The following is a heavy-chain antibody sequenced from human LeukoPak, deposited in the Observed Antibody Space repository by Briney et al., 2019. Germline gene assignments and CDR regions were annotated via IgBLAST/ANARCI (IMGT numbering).Heavy chain of an antibody. Sequence: GGSLRLSCAASGFTFSSYGMHWVRQAPGKGLEWVAFIRYDGSNKYYADSVKGRFTISRDNTKNTLYLQMNSLRSDDTAVYYCARAGDVGATGYFDYWGQGTLVTVSS. CDR2: IRYDGSNK. CDR3: ARAGDVGATGYFDY. J-gene: IGHJ4*02. V-gene: IGHV3-30*02. D-gene: IGHD1-26*01. CDR1: GFTFSSYG.